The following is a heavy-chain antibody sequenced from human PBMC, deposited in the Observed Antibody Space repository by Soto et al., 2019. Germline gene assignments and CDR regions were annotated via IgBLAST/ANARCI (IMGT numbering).Heavy chain of an antibody. D-gene: IGHD1-26*01. CDR3: AREELALDY. J-gene: IGHJ4*02. Sequence: PGGSLRLSCAASGFSFSSNWMHWVRQAPGKGLVWVSRINSDGSRVAYADSVKGRFTISRDNAKNTLFLQMNGLRAEDTAVYYCAREELALDYWGQGTLVTSPQ. CDR2: INSDGSRV. CDR1: GFSFSSNW. V-gene: IGHV3-74*01.